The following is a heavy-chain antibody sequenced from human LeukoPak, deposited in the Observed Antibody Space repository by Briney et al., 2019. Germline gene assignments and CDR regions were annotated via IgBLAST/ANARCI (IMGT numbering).Heavy chain of an antibody. CDR3: VRVGYYDSSGYYGY. V-gene: IGHV1-3*01. CDR1: GYTFTSYA. J-gene: IGHJ4*02. D-gene: IGHD3-22*01. CDR2: INAGNGNT. Sequence: GASVKVSCKASGYTFTSYAMHWVRQAPGQRLEWMGWINAGNGNTKYSQKFQGRVIITRDTSASTAYMELSSLRSDDTAVYYCVRVGYYDSSGYYGYWGQGTLVTVSS.